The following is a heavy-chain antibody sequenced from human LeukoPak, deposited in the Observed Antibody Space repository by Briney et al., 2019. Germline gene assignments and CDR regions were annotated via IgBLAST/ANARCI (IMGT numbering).Heavy chain of an antibody. CDR2: ISGSGGST. D-gene: IGHD2-2*02. Sequence: GGSLRLSCAASGFTFSSYAMSWVRQAPGKGLEWVSAISGSGGSTYYADSVKGRFTISRDNSKNTLYPQMNSLRAEDTAVYYCAKGPSYCSSTSCYIPFDYWGQGTLVTVSS. V-gene: IGHV3-23*01. CDR3: AKGPSYCSSTSCYIPFDY. CDR1: GFTFSSYA. J-gene: IGHJ4*02.